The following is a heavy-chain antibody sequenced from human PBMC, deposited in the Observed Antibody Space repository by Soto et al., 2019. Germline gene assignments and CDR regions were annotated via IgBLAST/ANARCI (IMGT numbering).Heavy chain of an antibody. J-gene: IGHJ6*02. D-gene: IGHD6-19*01. Sequence: SGGSLRLSCAASGFTFSSYWMSWVRQAPGKGLEWVANIKQDGSEKYYVDSVKGRFTISRDNAKNSLYLQMNSLRAEDTAVYYCARVAFSVARPDFLDVWGQGTTVTVSS. CDR1: GFTFSSYW. V-gene: IGHV3-7*01. CDR3: ARVAFSVARPDFLDV. CDR2: IKQDGSEK.